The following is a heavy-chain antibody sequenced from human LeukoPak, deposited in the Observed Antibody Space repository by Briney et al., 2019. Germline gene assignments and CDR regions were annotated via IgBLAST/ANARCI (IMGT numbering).Heavy chain of an antibody. CDR3: ARAPYDSSGYQQPPSFDY. Sequence: SETLSLTCTVSGGSISSSSYYWGWIRQPPGKGLEWIGSIYYSGSTYYNPSLKSRVTISVDTSKNQFSLKLSSVTAADTAVYYCARAPYDSSGYQQPPSFDYWGQGTLVTVSS. CDR2: IYYSGST. D-gene: IGHD3-22*01. J-gene: IGHJ4*02. CDR1: GGSISSSSYY. V-gene: IGHV4-39*01.